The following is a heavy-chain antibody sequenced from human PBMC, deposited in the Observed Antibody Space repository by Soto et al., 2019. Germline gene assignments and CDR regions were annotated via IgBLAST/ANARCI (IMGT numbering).Heavy chain of an antibody. Sequence: SETLSLTCTVSGGSISSGGYYWSWIRQHPGKGLEWIGYIYYSGSTYYNPSLKSRVTISVDTSKNQFSLKLSSVTAADTAVYYCASNTYYDILTGQDYWGQGTLVTVSS. J-gene: IGHJ4*02. V-gene: IGHV4-31*03. CDR2: IYYSGST. CDR3: ASNTYYDILTGQDY. D-gene: IGHD3-9*01. CDR1: GGSISSGGYY.